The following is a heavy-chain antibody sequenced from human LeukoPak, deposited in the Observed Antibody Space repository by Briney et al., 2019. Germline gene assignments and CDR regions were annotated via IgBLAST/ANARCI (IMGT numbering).Heavy chain of an antibody. CDR2: ISYDGSNK. Sequence: PGGSLKLSCAASGFTFSGSAMHWVRQAPGKGLEWVAVISYDGSNKYYADSVKGRFTISRDNSKNTLCLQMNSLRAEDTAVYYCARAAAYCGGDCYPSYYYYYYGMDVWGQGTTVTVSS. CDR3: ARAAAYCGGDCYPSYYYYYYGMDV. D-gene: IGHD2-21*02. J-gene: IGHJ6*02. V-gene: IGHV3-30-3*01. CDR1: GFTFSGSA.